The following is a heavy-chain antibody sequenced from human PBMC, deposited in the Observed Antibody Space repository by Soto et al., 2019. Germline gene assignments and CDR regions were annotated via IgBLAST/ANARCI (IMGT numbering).Heavy chain of an antibody. J-gene: IGHJ4*02. Sequence: QVQLVQSGAEVKKPGASVKVSCKASGYTFTTYGISWVRQAPGQGLEWMRWISPYNGNINYAQKVQGRVTLTTDTTTSTAYMELRSLRSDAPAVYYCARDHFSASSGYYFDCWGQGTLVTVPS. CDR2: ISPYNGNI. D-gene: IGHD3-22*01. CDR3: ARDHFSASSGYYFDC. V-gene: IGHV1-18*01. CDR1: GYTFTTYG.